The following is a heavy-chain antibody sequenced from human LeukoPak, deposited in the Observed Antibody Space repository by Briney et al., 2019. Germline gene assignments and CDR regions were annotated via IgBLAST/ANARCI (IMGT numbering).Heavy chain of an antibody. J-gene: IGHJ4*02. V-gene: IGHV3-9*01. CDR1: GFTFDDYA. D-gene: IGHD6-19*01. CDR3: AKDTSIAVAGPHFDY. CDR2: ISWNSGSI. Sequence: PGRSLRLSCAASGFTFDDYAMHWVRQAPGEGLEWVSGISWNSGSIGYADSVKGRFTISRDNAKNSLYLQMNSLRAEDTALYYCAKDTSIAVAGPHFDYWGQGTLVTVSS.